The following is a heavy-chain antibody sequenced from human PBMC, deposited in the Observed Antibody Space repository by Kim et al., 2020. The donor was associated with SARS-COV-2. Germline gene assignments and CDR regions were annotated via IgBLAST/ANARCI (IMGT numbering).Heavy chain of an antibody. CDR1: GFTVSRNY. V-gene: IGHV3-66*01. J-gene: IGHJ2*01. D-gene: IGHD2-15*01. CDR3: ARAVSNVDTATIVGWYFDL. CDR2: IYSGGSK. Sequence: GGSLRLSCATNGFTVSRNYMSWVRQAPGKGLEWVSVIYSGGSKYYADSVKGRFTISRDNSENRVFLQMSSLRAEDTAVYYCARAVSNVDTATIVGWYFDLWGRGSLGTVS.